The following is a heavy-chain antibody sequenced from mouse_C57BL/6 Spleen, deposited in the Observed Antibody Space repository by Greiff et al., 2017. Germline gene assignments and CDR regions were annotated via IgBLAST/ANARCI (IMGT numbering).Heavy chain of an antibody. CDR2: ISSGGSYT. Sequence: EVQLVESGGDLVKPGGSLKLSCAASGFTFSSYGMSWVRQTPDKRLEWVATISSGGSYTYYPDSVKGRFTISRDNAKNTLYLQMSSLKSEDTAMYYCARPLGSSYNYYAMDYWGQGTSVTVSS. J-gene: IGHJ4*01. D-gene: IGHD1-1*01. CDR3: ARPLGSSYNYYAMDY. V-gene: IGHV5-6*01. CDR1: GFTFSSYG.